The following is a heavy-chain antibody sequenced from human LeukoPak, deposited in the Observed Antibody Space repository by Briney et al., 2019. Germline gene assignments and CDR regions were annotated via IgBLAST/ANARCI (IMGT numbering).Heavy chain of an antibody. CDR2: LYTNGST. CDR3: ARFYGSSWDGGNFQH. V-gene: IGHV4-4*07. J-gene: IGHJ1*01. D-gene: IGHD6-13*01. Sequence: PSETLSLTCTVSGGSFTDYYWSWIRQPAGKGLEWIGHLYTNGSTNYNPSLKSRVTMSGDTSKNQFSLKLTSVTAADTAVYYCARFYGSSWDGGNFQHWGQGTLVTVSS. CDR1: GGSFTDYY.